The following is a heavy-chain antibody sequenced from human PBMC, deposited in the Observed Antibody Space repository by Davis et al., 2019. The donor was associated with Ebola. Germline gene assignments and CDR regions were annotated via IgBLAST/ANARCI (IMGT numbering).Heavy chain of an antibody. D-gene: IGHD1-26*01. V-gene: IGHV3-9*01. Sequence: SLKISCAASGFTFDDYGMHWVRQAPGKGLEWVSGISWNSDKIGYADSVKGRFTLSRDNSKNTLYLQMNSLRAEDTAVYYCARGGVGATEYYFDYWGQGTLVTVSS. CDR3: ARGGVGATEYYFDY. CDR2: ISWNSDKI. CDR1: GFTFDDYG. J-gene: IGHJ4*02.